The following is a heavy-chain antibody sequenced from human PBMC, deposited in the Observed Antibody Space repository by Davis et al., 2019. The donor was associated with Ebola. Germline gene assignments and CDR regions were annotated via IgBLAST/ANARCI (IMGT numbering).Heavy chain of an antibody. CDR1: GFTFSSYA. J-gene: IGHJ4*02. D-gene: IGHD4-17*01. V-gene: IGHV4-34*01. CDR3: ARVAPTVTTWSFDY. Sequence: MPGGSLRLSCAASGFTFSSYAMSWVRQPPGKGLEWIGEINHSGSTNYNPSLKSRVTISVDTSKNQFSLKLSSVTAADTAVYYCARVAPTVTTWSFDYWGQGTLVTVSS. CDR2: INHSGST.